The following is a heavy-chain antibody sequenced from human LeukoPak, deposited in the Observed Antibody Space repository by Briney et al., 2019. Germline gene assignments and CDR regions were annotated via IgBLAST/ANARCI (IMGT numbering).Heavy chain of an antibody. V-gene: IGHV4-4*07. CDR2: IYTSGST. CDR1: GGSISSYY. D-gene: IGHD1-7*01. J-gene: IGHJ3*02. Sequence: PSETLSLTCTVSGGSISSYYWSWIRQPAGKGLEWIGRIYTSGSTNYNPSLRSRVTMSVDTSKNQFSLKLSSVTAVDTAVYYCAREMSENYLYPFDIWGQGTMVTVSS. CDR3: AREMSENYLYPFDI.